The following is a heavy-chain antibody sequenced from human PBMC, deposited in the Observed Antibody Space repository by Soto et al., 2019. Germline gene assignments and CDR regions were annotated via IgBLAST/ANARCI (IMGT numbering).Heavy chain of an antibody. V-gene: IGHV3-49*04. CDR2: IRSKAYGGTT. Sequence: GWSLRLACTSSVFTFVDYAMSWGRQAPGKGLEWVGFIRSKAYGGTTEYAASVKGRFTISRDDSKSIAYLQMNSLKTEDTAVYYCTRVLAPLITFGGVIVIPDAFDIWGQGTMVTVSS. CDR3: TRVLAPLITFGGVIVIPDAFDI. D-gene: IGHD3-16*02. CDR1: VFTFVDYA. J-gene: IGHJ3*02.